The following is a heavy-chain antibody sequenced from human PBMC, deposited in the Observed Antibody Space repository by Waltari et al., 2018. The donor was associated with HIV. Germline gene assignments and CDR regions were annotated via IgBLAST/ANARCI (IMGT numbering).Heavy chain of an antibody. J-gene: IGHJ5*01. V-gene: IGHV1-2*02. CDR1: GYTFSDYY. CDR2: INPNSGGT. Sequence: SCKGSGYTFSDYYIHWVRQAPGQGLEWMGWINPNSGGTNYEQKFQGRVTMTRDTSISAVYMEVKGLTYDDTAVYYCARPAVAGTGWFDSWGRGTLVTVSS. D-gene: IGHD6-19*01. CDR3: ARPAVAGTGWFDS.